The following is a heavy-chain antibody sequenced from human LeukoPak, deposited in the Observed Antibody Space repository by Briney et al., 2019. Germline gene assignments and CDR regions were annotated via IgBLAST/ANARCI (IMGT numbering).Heavy chain of an antibody. V-gene: IGHV4-39*01. CDR1: GGSISSSSYY. D-gene: IGHD3-10*01. CDR3: VVGYYGSGSWYPDYYYYGMDV. J-gene: IGHJ6*02. Sequence: SDTLSLTCTVSGGSISSSSYYWGCIRQPPGKGLEWIARIYYSASTYYNPSLKSRVTISVDTSKNQFSLKLSSVTAADTAVYYCVVGYYGSGSWYPDYYYYGMDVWGQGTTVTVSS. CDR2: IYYSAST.